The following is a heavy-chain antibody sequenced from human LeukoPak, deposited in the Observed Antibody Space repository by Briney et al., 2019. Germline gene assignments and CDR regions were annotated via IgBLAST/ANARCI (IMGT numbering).Heavy chain of an antibody. Sequence: SETLSLTCTVSGGSISSYYWSWIRQPPGKGLEWIGYIYYSGSTNYNPSLKSRVTISVDTSKNQFSLKLSSVTAADTAVYYCARVNNWNALSFDYWGQGTLVTVSS. CDR2: IYYSGST. V-gene: IGHV4-59*01. D-gene: IGHD1-1*01. J-gene: IGHJ4*02. CDR1: GGSISSYY. CDR3: ARVNNWNALSFDY.